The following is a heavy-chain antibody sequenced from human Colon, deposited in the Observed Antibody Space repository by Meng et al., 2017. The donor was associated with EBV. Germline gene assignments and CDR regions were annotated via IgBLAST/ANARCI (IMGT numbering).Heavy chain of an antibody. V-gene: IGHV4-61*03. CDR1: GGSVSRNEYL. CDR3: ARSVYSSGWYGAYYFDY. J-gene: IGHJ4*02. D-gene: IGHD6-19*01. Sequence: QVQLQWSGQGLVKPSETLSLTCSVSGGSVSRNEYLWSWIRQPPGKGLEWIGCMYDSGSAKYNPSLNSRVTISIDTTRNHFVLKLTSVTAADTAVYYCARSVYSSGWYGAYYFDYWGQGTLVTVSS. CDR2: MYDSGSA.